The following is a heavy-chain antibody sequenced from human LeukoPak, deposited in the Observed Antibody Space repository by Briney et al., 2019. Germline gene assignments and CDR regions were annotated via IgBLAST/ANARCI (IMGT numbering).Heavy chain of an antibody. D-gene: IGHD2-21*01. CDR1: GYTFTSYY. Sequence: ASVKVSCKASGYTFTSYYMHWVRQAPGQGLEWMGIINPSGGSTSYAQKFQGRVTMTRDMSTSTVYMELSSLRSEDAAVYYCARAPVTSCRGAYCYPFDYWGQGTLVTVSS. J-gene: IGHJ4*02. CDR3: ARAPVTSCRGAYCYPFDY. V-gene: IGHV1-46*01. CDR2: INPSGGST.